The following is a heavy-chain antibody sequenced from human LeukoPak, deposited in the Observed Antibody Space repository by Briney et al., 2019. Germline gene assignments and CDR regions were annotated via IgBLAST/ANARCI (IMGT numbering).Heavy chain of an antibody. CDR2: ISSSSSYI. Sequence: PGGSLRLSCAASGFTFSSYSMNWVRQAPGKGLEWVSSISSSSSYIYYADSVKGRFTISRDNAKNSLYLQMNSLRAEDTAVYYCARHKYQLLSAEFDYWGQGTLVTVSS. D-gene: IGHD2-2*01. CDR3: ARHKYQLLSAEFDY. CDR1: GFTFSSYS. J-gene: IGHJ4*02. V-gene: IGHV3-21*01.